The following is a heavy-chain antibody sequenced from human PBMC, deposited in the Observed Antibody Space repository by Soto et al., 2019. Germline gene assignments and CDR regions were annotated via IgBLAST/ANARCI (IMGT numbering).Heavy chain of an antibody. D-gene: IGHD5-18*01. CDR3: ARDNTAMGPYYYGMDV. J-gene: IGHJ6*02. CDR2: IKQDGSEK. V-gene: IGHV3-7*05. CDR1: GFTFSSYW. Sequence: GGSLRLSCAASGFTFSSYWMSWVRQAPGKGLEWVANIKQDGSEKYYVDSVKGRFTISRDNAKNSLYLQMNSLRAEDTAVYYCARDNTAMGPYYYGMDVWGQGTTVTVSS.